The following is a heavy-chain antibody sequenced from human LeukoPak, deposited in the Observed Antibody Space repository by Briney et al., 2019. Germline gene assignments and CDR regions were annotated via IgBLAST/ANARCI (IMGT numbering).Heavy chain of an antibody. V-gene: IGHV4-31*03. CDR3: ARLYDSFRAFDI. D-gene: IGHD2-8*01. J-gene: IGHJ3*02. CDR1: GGSISSGGYY. Sequence: SQTLSLTCSVSGGSISSGGYYWSWIRQYPGKGLEWIGYIYYSGSTYYNPSLKSRVTISVDTSKNQFSLKLNSVTAADTAVYYCARLYDSFRAFDIWGQGTIITVSS. CDR2: IYYSGST.